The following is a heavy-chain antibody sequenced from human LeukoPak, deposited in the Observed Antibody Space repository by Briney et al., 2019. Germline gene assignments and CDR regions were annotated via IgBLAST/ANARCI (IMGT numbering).Heavy chain of an antibody. CDR2: IIPIFGTA. CDR1: GGTFSSYA. D-gene: IGHD5-24*01. J-gene: IGHJ4*02. V-gene: IGHV1-69*05. CDR3: ASYVLEMGTIEDAASKFDY. Sequence: ASVKVSCKASGGTFSSYAISWVRQAPGQGLEWMGRIIPIFGTANYAQKFQGRVTITTDESTSTAYMELSSLRSEDTAVYYCASYVLEMGTIEDAASKFDYWGQGTLVTVSS.